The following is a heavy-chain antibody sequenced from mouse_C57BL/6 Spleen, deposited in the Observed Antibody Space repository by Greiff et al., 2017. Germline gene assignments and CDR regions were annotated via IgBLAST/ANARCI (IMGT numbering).Heavy chain of an antibody. V-gene: IGHV1-64*01. Sequence: QVQLQQPGPELVKPGASVKLSCKASGYTFTGYYKHWVKQRPGHILDWIGNIYPYSGISNYNQKFKGKATLTVDKSSSTAYMELSSLTSEDSAVYYCATRRHFDYWGQGTTLTVSS. CDR3: ATRRHFDY. J-gene: IGHJ2*01. CDR1: GYTFTGYY. CDR2: IYPYSGIS.